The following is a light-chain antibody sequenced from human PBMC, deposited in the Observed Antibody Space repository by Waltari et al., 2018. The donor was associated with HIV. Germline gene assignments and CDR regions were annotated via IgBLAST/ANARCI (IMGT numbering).Light chain of an antibody. CDR2: GND. V-gene: IGLV1-44*01. CDR3: SAWDDNLNAL. CDR1: RSNIGSNS. J-gene: IGLJ2*01. Sequence: QSVLIQPPSASGTPGQRVTISCSGRRSNIGSNSVNWYQQSPGTAPKLLIFGNDPRPSGVPDRFSGSKSGTSGSLDINGLQPEDEADYYCSAWDDNLNALFGGGTKLTVL.